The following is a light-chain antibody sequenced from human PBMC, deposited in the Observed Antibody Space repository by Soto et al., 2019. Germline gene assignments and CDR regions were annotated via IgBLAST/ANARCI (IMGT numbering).Light chain of an antibody. J-gene: IGKJ1*01. Sequence: EIVMTQSPSTLSLSPGERATLSCRASQSVGKYLVWYQQKPGQAPRLLIYDASNRATGIPARFSGSGSGTDFTLTISSLEPEDVAVYYCQQRGNRPPWTFGQRTKVDI. CDR3: QQRGNRPPWT. CDR1: QSVGKY. CDR2: DAS. V-gene: IGKV3-11*01.